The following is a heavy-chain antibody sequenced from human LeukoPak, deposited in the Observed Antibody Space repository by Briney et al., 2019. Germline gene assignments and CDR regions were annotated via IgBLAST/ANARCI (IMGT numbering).Heavy chain of an antibody. D-gene: IGHD6-13*01. CDR1: GASISSYY. CDR2: VHSSGST. CDR3: ARDIASYFDC. Sequence: SETLSLTCTVSGASISSYYWGWIRQSPGKGLEWIAYVHSSGSTSHNPSLKSRVTISIDTSKKQFSLKLSSVTAADTAVYYCARDIASYFDCWGQGILVTVSS. J-gene: IGHJ4*02. V-gene: IGHV4-4*08.